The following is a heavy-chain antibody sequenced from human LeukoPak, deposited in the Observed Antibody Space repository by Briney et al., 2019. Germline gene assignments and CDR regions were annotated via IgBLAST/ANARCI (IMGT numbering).Heavy chain of an antibody. Sequence: PGRSLRLSCAASGFTFSSYAMHWVRQAPGKGLEWVAVISFDGSNGYYADSVKGRFTFSRDNSKNRLYLQMNSLRAEDTAVYYCARIAAGAGTHFAYWGQGTLVTVSS. CDR2: ISFDGSNG. V-gene: IGHV3-30*04. CDR3: ARIAAGAGTHFAY. CDR1: GFTFSSYA. J-gene: IGHJ4*02. D-gene: IGHD6-13*01.